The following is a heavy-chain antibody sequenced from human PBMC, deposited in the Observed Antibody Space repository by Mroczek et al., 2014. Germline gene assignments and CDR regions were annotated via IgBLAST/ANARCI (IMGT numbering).Heavy chain of an antibody. CDR3: ARDGGEWLRFLDY. CDR2: IWYDGSNK. D-gene: IGHD5-12*01. Sequence: QVQLVQSGGGVVQPGRSLRLSCAASGFTFSSYGMHWVRQAPGKGLEWVAVIWYDGSNKYYADSVKGRFTISRDNSKNTLYLQMNSLRAEDTAVYYCARDGGEWLRFLDYWGQGTLVTVSS. CDR1: GFTFSSYG. V-gene: IGHV3-33*01. J-gene: IGHJ4*02.